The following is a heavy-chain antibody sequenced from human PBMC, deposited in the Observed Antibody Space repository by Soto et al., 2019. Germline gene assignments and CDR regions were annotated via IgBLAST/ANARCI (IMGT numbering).Heavy chain of an antibody. V-gene: IGHV1-18*01. CDR1: GYTFTSYG. Sequence: GASVKVSCKASGYTFTSYGISWVRQAPGQGLEWMGWISAYNGNTNYAQKLQGRVTMTTDTSTSTAYMELRSLRSDDTAVYYCARVVVAATGYRWFDPWGQGTLVTVSS. CDR2: ISAYNGNT. J-gene: IGHJ5*02. D-gene: IGHD2-15*01. CDR3: ARVVVAATGYRWFDP.